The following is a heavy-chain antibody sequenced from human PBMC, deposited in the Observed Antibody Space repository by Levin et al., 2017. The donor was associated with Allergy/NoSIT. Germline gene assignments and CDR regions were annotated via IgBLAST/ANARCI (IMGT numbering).Heavy chain of an antibody. V-gene: IGHV3-7*01. J-gene: IGHJ5*02. CDR1: GFTFSSYW. CDR2: IKQDGSEK. Sequence: GGFLRLSCAASGFTFSSYWMSWVRQAPGKGLEWVANIKQDGSEKYYVDSVKGRFTISRDNAKNSLYLQMNSLRAEDTAVYYCARDKTIFGVANWFDPWGQGTLVTVSS. D-gene: IGHD3-3*01. CDR3: ARDKTIFGVANWFDP.